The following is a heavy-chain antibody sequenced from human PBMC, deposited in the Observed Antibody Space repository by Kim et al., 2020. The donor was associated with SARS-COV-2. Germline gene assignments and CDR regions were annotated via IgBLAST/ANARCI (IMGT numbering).Heavy chain of an antibody. J-gene: IGHJ4*02. D-gene: IGHD2-8*02. V-gene: IGHV3-21*01. Sequence: GGSLRLSCTTSGFTFTGYAMSWVRQAPGKGLEWVSTISSSGSYIYYADSVKGRFTISRDNAKNSLYLQMNSLRAEDTAVYYCARGPVVDADYWGQGTLVT. CDR1: GFTFTGYA. CDR2: ISSSGSYI. CDR3: ARGPVVDADY.